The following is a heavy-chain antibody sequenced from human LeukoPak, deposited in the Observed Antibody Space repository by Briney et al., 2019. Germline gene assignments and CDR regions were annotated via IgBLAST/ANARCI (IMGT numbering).Heavy chain of an antibody. Sequence: GGSLRLSCAASGFTFSTYAMSWVRQAPGKGLEWVSVISGNGGSPYYADSVKGRFTISRDNSKNTLYLQMNSLRAEDMGVNYCVKGGSVTAPDDAFDIWGQGTMVTVS. CDR2: ISGNGGSP. V-gene: IGHV3-23*01. CDR1: GFTFSTYA. J-gene: IGHJ3*02. D-gene: IGHD5/OR15-5a*01. CDR3: VKGGSVTAPDDAFDI.